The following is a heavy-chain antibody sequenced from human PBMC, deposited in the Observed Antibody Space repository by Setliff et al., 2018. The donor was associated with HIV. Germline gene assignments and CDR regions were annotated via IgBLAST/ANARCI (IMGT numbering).Heavy chain of an antibody. CDR3: ARGRDFWNGYYDFDS. V-gene: IGHV1-2*02. D-gene: IGHD3-3*01. CDR1: GYTFTDYY. J-gene: IGHJ4*02. CDR2: INPNNGGT. Sequence: ASVKVSCKSSGYTFTDYYIHWVRLAPGQGLEWMGWINPNNGGTSYAQKFQGRVTMTRDTSISTAYMELSRLRYDDTAVYYCARGRDFWNGYYDFDSWGQGTLVTVSS.